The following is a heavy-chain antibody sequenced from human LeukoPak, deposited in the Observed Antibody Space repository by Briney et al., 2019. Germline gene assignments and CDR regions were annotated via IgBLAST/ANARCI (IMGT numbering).Heavy chain of an antibody. CDR1: GYTFTSYD. V-gene: IGHV1-8*01. CDR3: ARGRVLAGRTNWFDP. J-gene: IGHJ5*02. Sequence: ASVKVSCKAFGYTFTSYDINWVRQATGQGLEWMGWTNPNSGNTGYAQKFQGRVTMTRNTSISTAYMELSSLRSEDTAVYYCARGRVLAGRTNWFDPWGQGTLVTVSS. CDR2: TNPNSGNT. D-gene: IGHD1/OR15-1a*01.